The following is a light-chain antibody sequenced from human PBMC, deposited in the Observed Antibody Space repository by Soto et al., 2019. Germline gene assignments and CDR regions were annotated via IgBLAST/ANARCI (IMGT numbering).Light chain of an antibody. CDR1: QSVSNF. Sequence: DIQMTQSPSSLSASVGDRITITCRASQSVSNFLSWYQQKPGKAPKLLIHSASTLQSGVPSRFSGSGSGTDFTPTISSLQPEDVATYYCQQSFSSPPITFGQGTRLEIK. CDR2: SAS. CDR3: QQSFSSPPIT. V-gene: IGKV1-39*01. J-gene: IGKJ5*01.